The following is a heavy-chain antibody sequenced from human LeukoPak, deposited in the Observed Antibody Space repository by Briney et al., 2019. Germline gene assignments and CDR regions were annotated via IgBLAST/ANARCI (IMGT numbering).Heavy chain of an antibody. CDR2: ISSSGSTI. CDR1: GFTFSDYY. CDR3: ARDRKYYSRDGYNPYYYYYMDV. V-gene: IGHV3-11*04. D-gene: IGHD5-24*01. J-gene: IGHJ6*03. Sequence: GGSLRLSCAASGFTFSDYYMSWIRQAPGKGLEWVSYISSSGSTIYYADSVKGRFTISRDNAKNSLYLQMNSLRAEDTAVYYCARDRKYYSRDGYNPYYYYYMDVWGKGTTVTVSS.